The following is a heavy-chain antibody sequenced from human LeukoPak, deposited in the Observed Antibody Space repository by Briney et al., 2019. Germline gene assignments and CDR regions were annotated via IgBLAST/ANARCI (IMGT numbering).Heavy chain of an antibody. V-gene: IGHV3-23*01. Sequence: GGSLRLSCAASGLTFSNYAMSWVRQAPGKGLEWVSAISGSGGSTYQADSVKGRFTISRDNSKNTLFLQMNSLRAEDTAVYYCARGGIVGVLDYWGQGTRVTVSS. CDR1: GLTFSNYA. CDR3: ARGGIVGVLDY. J-gene: IGHJ4*02. D-gene: IGHD1-26*01. CDR2: ISGSGGST.